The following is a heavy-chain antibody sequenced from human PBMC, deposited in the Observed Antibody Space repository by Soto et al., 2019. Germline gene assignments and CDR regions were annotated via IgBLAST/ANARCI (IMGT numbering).Heavy chain of an antibody. V-gene: IGHV1-18*01. D-gene: IGHD2-21*01. CDR3: ARARSRRDGYD. J-gene: IGHJ4*02. Sequence: ASVKVSCKASGYTFTSYDINWVRQATGQGLERKGRISAYNGNTNYAQKLQSRDTMTTDTSTSTAYMELRSLRYDDTAVYYCARARSRRDGYDWGQGTLVTVSS. CDR1: GYTFTSYD. CDR2: ISAYNGNT.